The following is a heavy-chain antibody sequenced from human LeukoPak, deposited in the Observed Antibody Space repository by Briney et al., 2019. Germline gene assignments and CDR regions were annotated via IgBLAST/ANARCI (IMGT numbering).Heavy chain of an antibody. D-gene: IGHD2-21*02. V-gene: IGHV4-39*01. CDR1: GGSVSSSSYY. CDR3: ASLVVVVVTASEIDY. Sequence: SETLSLTCSVSGGSVSSSSYYWGWVRQPPGKGLEWLGSFHYSGSTYYNPSLKSRVTISGDTSKNQFSLKLRSVTAADTAVYYCASLVVVVVTASEIDYWGQGTLVTVSS. J-gene: IGHJ4*02. CDR2: FHYSGST.